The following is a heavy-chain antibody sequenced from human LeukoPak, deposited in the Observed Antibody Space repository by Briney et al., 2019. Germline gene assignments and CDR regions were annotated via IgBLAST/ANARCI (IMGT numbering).Heavy chain of an antibody. V-gene: IGHV3-23*01. Sequence: GGSLRLSCAASGFTFSSYAMSWVGQAPGKGVEGGSAISGSGGSTYYADSVKGRFTISRDNSKNTLYLQMNSLRAENTAVYYCAKDPSIAAAGEFDYWGQGTLVTVSS. CDR3: AKDPSIAAAGEFDY. D-gene: IGHD6-13*01. CDR1: GFTFSSYA. J-gene: IGHJ4*02. CDR2: ISGSGGST.